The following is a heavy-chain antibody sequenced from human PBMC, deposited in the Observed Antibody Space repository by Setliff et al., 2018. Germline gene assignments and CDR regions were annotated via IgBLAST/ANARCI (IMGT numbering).Heavy chain of an antibody. CDR3: SSRIGGSPY. D-gene: IGHD1-26*01. Sequence: PGASLKISCAASGFSFSNHNMNWFRQIPGKGLEWVSAICGGCSDRHYADSVKGRFTISRDDADSSLYLYMNSLRVDDTAVYFCSSRIGGSPYWGQGTLVTVSS. V-gene: IGHV3-21*01. CDR1: GFSFSNHN. J-gene: IGHJ4*02. CDR2: ICGGCSDR.